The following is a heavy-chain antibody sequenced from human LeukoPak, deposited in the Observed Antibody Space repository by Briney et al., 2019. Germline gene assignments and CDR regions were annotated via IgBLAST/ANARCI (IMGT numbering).Heavy chain of an antibody. D-gene: IGHD4-17*01. CDR1: GFSFSDYY. J-gene: IGHJ4*02. CDR2: ISTSSSYI. V-gene: IGHV3-11*06. Sequence: GGSLRLSCAASGFSFSDYYMSWIRQAPREVLEWVSSISTSSSYIYYADSVKGRFTISRNNPKNSLYLQMNSLRAEDTAVYYCARNRGDPSYFDYWGQGTLVTVSS. CDR3: ARNRGDPSYFDY.